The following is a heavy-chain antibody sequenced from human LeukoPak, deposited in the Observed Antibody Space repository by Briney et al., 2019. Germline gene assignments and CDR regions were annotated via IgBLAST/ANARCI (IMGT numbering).Heavy chain of an antibody. D-gene: IGHD3-10*01. CDR3: ARDPNYYGSGTFSVRNWFDP. CDR2: ISGYNGNT. CDR1: GYTFSSYG. Sequence: ASVKVSCKASGYTFSSYGISWVRQAPGQGLGWMGWISGYNGNTNYAQKLQGRVTVTTDTSTSTAYMELRSLRSDDTAVYYCARDPNYYGSGTFSVRNWFDPWGPGTLVTVSS. V-gene: IGHV1-18*04. J-gene: IGHJ5*02.